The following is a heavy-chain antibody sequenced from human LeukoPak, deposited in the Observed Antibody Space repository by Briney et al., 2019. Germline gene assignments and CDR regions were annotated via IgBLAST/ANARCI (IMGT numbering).Heavy chain of an antibody. Sequence: ASVKVSCKASGYTFTGYYMHWVRQAPGQGLEWMGRINPNSGGTNYAQKFQGRVTITADESTSTAYMELSSLRSEDTAVYYCARLNIPYESSGRGSFDIWGQGTMVTVSS. D-gene: IGHD3-22*01. J-gene: IGHJ3*02. CDR2: INPNSGGT. CDR1: GYTFTGYY. CDR3: ARLNIPYESSGRGSFDI. V-gene: IGHV1-2*06.